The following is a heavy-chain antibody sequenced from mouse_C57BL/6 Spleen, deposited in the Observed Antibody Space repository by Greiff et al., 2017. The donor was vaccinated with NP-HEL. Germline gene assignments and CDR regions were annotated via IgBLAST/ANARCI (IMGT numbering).Heavy chain of an antibody. V-gene: IGHV1-82*01. J-gene: IGHJ3*01. Sequence: QVQLQQSGPELVKPGASVKISCKASGYAFSSSWMNWVKQRPGKGLEWIGRIYPGDGDTNYNGKFKGKATLTADKSSSTAYMQLSSLTSEDSAVYCCARSDYDYPWFAYWGQGTLVTVSA. CDR3: ARSDYDYPWFAY. CDR1: GYAFSSSW. D-gene: IGHD2-4*01. CDR2: IYPGDGDT.